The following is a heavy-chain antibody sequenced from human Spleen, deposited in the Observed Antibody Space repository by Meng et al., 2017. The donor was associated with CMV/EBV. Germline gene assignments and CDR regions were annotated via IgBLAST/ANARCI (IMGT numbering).Heavy chain of an antibody. CDR1: GFIFSNYW. CDR3: AREGRDLDL. CDR2: IKQDDSER. V-gene: IGHV3-7*01. J-gene: IGHJ5*02. Sequence: GESLKISCAASGFIFSNYWMSWGRQAPGKGLEWLANIKQDDSERYYVDSVKGRFTISRDNAKKFLYLQMNFLGAEDTAVYFCAREGRDLDLWGLGTLGTVSS. D-gene: IGHD2-15*01.